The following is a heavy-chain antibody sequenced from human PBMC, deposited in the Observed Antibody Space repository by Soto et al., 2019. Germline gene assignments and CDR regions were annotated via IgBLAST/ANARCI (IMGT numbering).Heavy chain of an antibody. Sequence: SETLSLTCTVSGGSISSSSYYWGWIRQPPGKGLEWIGSIYYSGSTYYNPSLKSRVTLSVDTSKNQFSLKLSSVTAADTALYYCARQAGLDIVATIIDYWGQGTLVTVSS. CDR3: ARQAGLDIVATIIDY. V-gene: IGHV4-39*01. CDR1: GGSISSSSYY. CDR2: IYYSGST. D-gene: IGHD5-12*01. J-gene: IGHJ4*02.